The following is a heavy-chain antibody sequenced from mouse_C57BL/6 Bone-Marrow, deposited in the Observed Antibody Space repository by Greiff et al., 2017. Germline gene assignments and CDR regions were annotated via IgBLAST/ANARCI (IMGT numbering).Heavy chain of an antibody. CDR2: ISDGGSYT. J-gene: IGHJ3*01. CDR3: ARDRGDWFAY. V-gene: IGHV5-4*01. CDR1: GFTFSSYA. Sequence: EVQLVESGGGLVKPGGSLKLSCAASGFTFSSYAMSWVRQTPEKRLEWVATISDGGSYTYYPDNVKGRFTISRDNAKNNLYRQMSHLKSEDTAMYYCARDRGDWFAYWGQGTLVTVSA.